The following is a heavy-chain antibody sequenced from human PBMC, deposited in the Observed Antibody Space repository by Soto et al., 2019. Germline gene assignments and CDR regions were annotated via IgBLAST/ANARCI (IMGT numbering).Heavy chain of an antibody. J-gene: IGHJ4*02. CDR1: GLTFSTYA. CDR3: AKDRPNYYGSGGGYYKAGGDY. D-gene: IGHD3-10*01. V-gene: IGHV3-23*01. CDR2: ISGNGANT. Sequence: EVHLLGSGGGLVQPGGSLRLSCAASGLTFSTYAMSWVRQAPGKGLEWVSSISGNGANTYYTDSVKGRFIISRDNSKNTLFLQTNSLSAEDTALYYCAKDRPNYYGSGGGYYKAGGDYWGQGTLVTVSS.